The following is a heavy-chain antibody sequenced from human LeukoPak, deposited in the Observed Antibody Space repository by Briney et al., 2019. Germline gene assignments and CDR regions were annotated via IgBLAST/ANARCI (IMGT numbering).Heavy chain of an antibody. J-gene: IGHJ4*02. V-gene: IGHV3-30*04. CDR3: ARDYSSGYYRTFDY. CDR1: GFTFSNYA. Sequence: GGSLRLSCAASGFTFSNYAMSWVRQAPGKGLEWVAVISYDGSNIYYADSVKGRFTVSRDNSKNTLYLQVNSLRAEDTAVYYCARDYSSGYYRTFDYWGQGTLVTVSS. D-gene: IGHD3-22*01. CDR2: ISYDGSNI.